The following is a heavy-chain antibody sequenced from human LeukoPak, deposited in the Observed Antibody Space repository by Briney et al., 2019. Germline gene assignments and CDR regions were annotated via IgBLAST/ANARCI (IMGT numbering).Heavy chain of an antibody. Sequence: ASVKVSCKASGYTFTSYGISWGRQAPGQGLEWMGWISAYNGNTNYAQKLQGRVTMTTDTSTSTAYMELRNLRSDDTAVYYCARALGEADIVVVPAADYGYWGQGTLVTVSS. V-gene: IGHV1-18*01. D-gene: IGHD2-2*01. CDR2: ISAYNGNT. J-gene: IGHJ4*02. CDR3: ARALGEADIVVVPAADYGY. CDR1: GYTFTSYG.